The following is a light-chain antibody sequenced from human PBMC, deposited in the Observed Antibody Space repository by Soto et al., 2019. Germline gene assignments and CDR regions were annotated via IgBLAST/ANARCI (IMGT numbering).Light chain of an antibody. V-gene: IGKV2-30*01. CDR2: KVS. CDR1: QSVLYGSNNKNY. J-gene: IGKJ1*01. CDR3: MQGTHWPRT. Sequence: VITQSPDSLAVSLGDRATINCKSIQSVLYGSNNKNYLNWFQQRPGQSPRRLIYKVSNRDSGVPDRFRGSGSGTDFTLKISRVEAEDVGVYYCMQGTHWPRTFGQGTKVDIK.